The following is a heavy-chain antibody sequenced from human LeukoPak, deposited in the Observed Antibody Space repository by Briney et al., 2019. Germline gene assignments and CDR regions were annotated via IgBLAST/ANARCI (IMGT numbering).Heavy chain of an antibody. V-gene: IGHV3-21*01. CDR1: GFTFSSYS. D-gene: IGHD4-17*01. CDR3: ARDSIFRREHMITVTSFDY. CDR2: ISSSSSYI. J-gene: IGHJ4*02. Sequence: GGSLRLSCAASGFTFSSYSMNWVRQAPGKGLEWVSSISSSSSYIYYADSVKGRFTISRDNAKNSLYLQMNSLRAEDTAVYYCARDSIFRREHMITVTSFDYWGQGTLVTVSS.